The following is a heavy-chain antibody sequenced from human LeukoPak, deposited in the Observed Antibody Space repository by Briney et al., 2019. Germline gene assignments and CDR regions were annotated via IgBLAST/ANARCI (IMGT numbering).Heavy chain of an antibody. V-gene: IGHV4-59*01. CDR3: ARGRYTFDY. Sequence: SETLSLPCTVSGGSISGYYWTWIRQPPGKGLEYIGYIYYSGSTNHNPSLKSRVTISVDTSKNQFSLKLSSVTAADTAVYYCARGRYTFDYWGQGTLVTVSS. CDR1: GGSISGYY. J-gene: IGHJ4*02. D-gene: IGHD1-1*01. CDR2: IYYSGST.